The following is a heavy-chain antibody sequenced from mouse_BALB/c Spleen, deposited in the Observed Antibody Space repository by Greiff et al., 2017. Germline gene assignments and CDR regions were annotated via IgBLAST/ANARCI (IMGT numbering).Heavy chain of an antibody. V-gene: IGHV1-7*01. CDR2: INPSTGYT. CDR1: GYTFTSYW. CDR3: AREKASTMITTRGFDY. D-gene: IGHD2-4*01. Sequence: VQLQESGAELAKPGASVKMSCKASGYTFTSYWMHWVKQRPGQGLEWIGYINPSTGYTEYNQKFKDKATLTADKSSSTAYMQLSSLTSEDSAVYYCAREKASTMITTRGFDYWGQGTTLTVSS. J-gene: IGHJ2*01.